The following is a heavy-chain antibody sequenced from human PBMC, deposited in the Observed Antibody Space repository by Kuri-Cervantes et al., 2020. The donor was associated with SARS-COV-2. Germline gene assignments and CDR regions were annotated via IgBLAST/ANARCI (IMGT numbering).Heavy chain of an antibody. CDR3: ARVSSSWAIDY. D-gene: IGHD6-13*01. CDR1: GGSISSGSYY. J-gene: IGHJ4*02. Sequence: SETLSLTCTVSGGSISSGSYYWSWIRQPAEKGLEWIGRIYTSGSTNYNPSLKSRVTISVDTSKNQFSLKLSSVTAADTAVYYCARVSSSWAIDYWGQGTLVTVSS. CDR2: IYTSGST. V-gene: IGHV4-61*02.